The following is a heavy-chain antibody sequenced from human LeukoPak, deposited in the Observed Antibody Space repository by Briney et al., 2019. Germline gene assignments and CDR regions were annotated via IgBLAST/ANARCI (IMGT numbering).Heavy chain of an antibody. CDR2: IYYSGST. CDR1: GGSISSYY. J-gene: IGHJ4*02. D-gene: IGHD6-19*01. V-gene: IGHV4-59*01. CDR3: ARGAVAGPRTFDY. Sequence: SQTLSLTCTVSGGSISSYYWSWIRQPPGKGLEWIGYIYYSGSTNYNPSLKSRVTISVDTSKNQFSLKLSSVTAADTAVYYCARGAVAGPRTFDYWGQGTLVTVSS.